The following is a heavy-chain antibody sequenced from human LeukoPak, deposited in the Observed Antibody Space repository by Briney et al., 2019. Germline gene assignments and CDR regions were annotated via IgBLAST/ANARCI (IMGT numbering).Heavy chain of an antibody. CDR1: GYTFTGYY. D-gene: IGHD6-13*01. Sequence: GASVKVSCKASGYTFTGYYMHWVRQAPGQGLEWMGWINPDSGGTKYAQKFQGRVTMTRDTSISTAYMVLSGLRSDDTAVYYCARDRLAAAGTGGWGQGTLVIVSS. CDR2: INPDSGGT. V-gene: IGHV1-2*02. J-gene: IGHJ4*02. CDR3: ARDRLAAAGTGG.